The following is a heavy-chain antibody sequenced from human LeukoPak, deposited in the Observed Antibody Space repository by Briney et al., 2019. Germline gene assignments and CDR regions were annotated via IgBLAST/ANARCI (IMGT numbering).Heavy chain of an antibody. CDR1: GFTVSSNS. J-gene: IGHJ3*02. CDR3: ASGLVVPDDDAFDI. Sequence: QPGGSLRLSCTVSGFTVSSNSMSWARQAPGKGLEWVSFIYSDNTHYSDSVKGRFTISGDNSKNTLYLQMNSLRAEDTAVYYCASGLVVPDDDAFDIWGQGTMVTVSS. D-gene: IGHD3-22*01. CDR2: IYSDNT. V-gene: IGHV3-53*01.